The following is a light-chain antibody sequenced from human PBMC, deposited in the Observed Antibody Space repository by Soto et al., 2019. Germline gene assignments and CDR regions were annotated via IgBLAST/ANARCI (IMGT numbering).Light chain of an antibody. CDR2: DVT. V-gene: IGLV2-18*02. J-gene: IGLJ1*01. CDR3: SSFTTSSTYV. Sequence: QSALTQPPSVSGSPGQSVAISCSGSSSDVGSNNRVSWYQQSPGTAPKLMIYDVTNRPSGVPDRFSGSKSGNTASLTISGLQAEDEVDYYCSSFTTSSTYVFGTGTKLTVL. CDR1: SSDVGSNNR.